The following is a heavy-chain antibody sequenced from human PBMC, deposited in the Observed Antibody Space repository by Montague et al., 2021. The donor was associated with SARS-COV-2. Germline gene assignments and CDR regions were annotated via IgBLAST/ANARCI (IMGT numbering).Heavy chain of an antibody. V-gene: IGHV4-59*01. CDR3: ARTGLGAYDILTGYTVNAFDM. CDR1: GGSITSYY. Sequence: SETLSLTFTVSGGSITSYYWTWIRQPPGKGLEWVGRIYYSGSTNYNSSLKSRVTISVDTSKNQFSLKLSSVTAADTAVYYCARTGLGAYDILTGYTVNAFDMWGQGTMVTVSS. J-gene: IGHJ3*02. D-gene: IGHD3-9*01. CDR2: IYYSGST.